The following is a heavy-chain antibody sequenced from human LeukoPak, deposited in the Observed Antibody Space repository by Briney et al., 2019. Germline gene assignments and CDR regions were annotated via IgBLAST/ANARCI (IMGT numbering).Heavy chain of an antibody. CDR2: ISGSGGST. J-gene: IGHJ4*02. D-gene: IGHD1-26*01. Sequence: PGGSLRLSCAASGFTFSSYAMSWVRQAPEKGLEWVSAISGSGGSTYYADSVKGRFTISRDNSKNTLYLQMNSLRAEDTAVYYCARVSGELLTYFDYWGQGTLVTVSS. V-gene: IGHV3-23*01. CDR1: GFTFSSYA. CDR3: ARVSGELLTYFDY.